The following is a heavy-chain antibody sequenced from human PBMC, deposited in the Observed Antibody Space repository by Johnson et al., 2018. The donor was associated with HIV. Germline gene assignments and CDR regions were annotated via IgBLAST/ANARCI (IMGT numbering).Heavy chain of an antibody. CDR3: ASVVGATLGAFDI. Sequence: VQLVESGGGLVKPGGSLRLSCAASGFTFSSYDMHWVRQPIGKGLEWVSGIGGAGDTYYPDSVKGRFTISRQNAKKSVYLQMNSLRAEDTAVYYCASVVGATLGAFDIWGQGTMVTVSS. V-gene: IGHV3-13*01. CDR1: GFTFSSYD. D-gene: IGHD1-26*01. CDR2: IGGAGDT. J-gene: IGHJ3*02.